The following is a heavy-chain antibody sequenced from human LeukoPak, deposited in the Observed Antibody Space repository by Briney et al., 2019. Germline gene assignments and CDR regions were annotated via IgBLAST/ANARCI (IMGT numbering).Heavy chain of an antibody. J-gene: IGHJ3*02. Sequence: SVKVSCKASGGTFNNYAITWLRQAPGQGLEWMGGIIPIFGTTNYAQKFQGRVTINADESTDTANMELSSLRSEDTAVYYCARTSHRGADAFDIWDQGTLVTVSS. D-gene: IGHD3-10*01. V-gene: IGHV1-69*13. CDR1: GGTFNNYA. CDR2: IIPIFGTT. CDR3: ARTSHRGADAFDI.